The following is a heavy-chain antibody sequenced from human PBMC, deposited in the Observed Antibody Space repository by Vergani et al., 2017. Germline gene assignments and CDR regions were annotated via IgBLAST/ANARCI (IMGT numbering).Heavy chain of an antibody. CDR1: GGSISSYY. Sequence: QVQLQESGPGLVKPSETLSLTCTVSGGSISSYYWSWIRQPPGKGLEWIGYIYYSGSTNYNPSLKSRVTISVDTSKNQFSLKLSSGTAADTAVYYCARRDRGSLDYWGQGTRVTVSS. V-gene: IGHV4-59*01. D-gene: IGHD1-26*01. CDR3: ARRDRGSLDY. J-gene: IGHJ4*02. CDR2: IYYSGST.